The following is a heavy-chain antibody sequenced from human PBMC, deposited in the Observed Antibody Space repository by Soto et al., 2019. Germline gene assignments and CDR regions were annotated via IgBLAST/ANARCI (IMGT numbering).Heavy chain of an antibody. CDR1: GGSFSGYY. J-gene: IGHJ4*02. Sequence: PSETLSLTCAVYGGSFSGYYWSWIRQPPGKGLEWIGEINHSGSTNYNPSLKSRVTISVDTSKNQFSLKLSSVTAADTAVYYCARGRSSNYVRLLSYYFDYWGQGTLVTVSS. D-gene: IGHD4-4*01. V-gene: IGHV4-34*01. CDR2: INHSGST. CDR3: ARGRSSNYVRLLSYYFDY.